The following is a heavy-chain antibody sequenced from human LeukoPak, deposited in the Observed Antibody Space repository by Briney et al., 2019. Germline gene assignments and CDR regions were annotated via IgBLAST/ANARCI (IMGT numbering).Heavy chain of an antibody. CDR3: ARVGYDSSGRTSPNTFDY. Sequence: SETPSLTCTVSGGSISSYYWSWIRQTPGKGLEWIGYIYYSGSTNYNPSLKSRVTISVDTPKNQFSLKLSSVTAADTAVYYCARVGYDSSGRTSPNTFDYWGQGTLVTVSS. D-gene: IGHD3-22*01. V-gene: IGHV4-59*01. J-gene: IGHJ4*02. CDR2: IYYSGST. CDR1: GGSISSYY.